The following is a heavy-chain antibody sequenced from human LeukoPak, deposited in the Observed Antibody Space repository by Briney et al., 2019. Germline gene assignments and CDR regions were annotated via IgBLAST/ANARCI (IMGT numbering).Heavy chain of an antibody. CDR1: GGSISSYY. D-gene: IGHD3-22*01. CDR2: IYYSGST. CDR3: ARGGTLQPWGNYYDSSGYER. V-gene: IGHV4-59*08. Sequence: SETLSLTCTVSGGSISSYYWSWIRQPPGKGLEWIGYIYYSGSTNYNPSLKSRVTISVDTSKNQFSLKLSSVTAADTAVYYCARGGTLQPWGNYYDSSGYERWGQGTLVTVSS. J-gene: IGHJ4*02.